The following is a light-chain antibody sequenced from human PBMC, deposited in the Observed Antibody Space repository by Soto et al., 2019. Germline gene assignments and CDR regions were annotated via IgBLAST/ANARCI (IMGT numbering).Light chain of an antibody. J-gene: IGKJ4*01. V-gene: IGKV3-15*01. CDR2: GAS. Sequence: EIVLTQSPGTLSLSPGDTATLSCRASQSVSSRYLGWYQQRPGQAPRLLIYGASTRATGIPDRFSGSGSGTEFTLTISSLQSEDFAVYYCQQYNNWPSLTFGGGTKVEI. CDR3: QQYNNWPSLT. CDR1: QSVSSRY.